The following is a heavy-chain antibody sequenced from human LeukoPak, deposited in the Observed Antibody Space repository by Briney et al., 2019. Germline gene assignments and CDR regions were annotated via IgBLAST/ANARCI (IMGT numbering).Heavy chain of an antibody. J-gene: IGHJ3*02. Sequence: SETLSLTCTVSGGSISSGSYYWSWIRQPAGKGLEWIGRIYTSGSTNYNPSLESRVTISVDTPKNQFSLKLSSVTAANTVVYDGARDEADYYDSSGYEPNDAFDIWGQGTMVTVSS. V-gene: IGHV4-61*02. D-gene: IGHD3-22*01. CDR3: ARDEADYYDSSGYEPNDAFDI. CDR2: IYTSGST. CDR1: GGSISSGSYY.